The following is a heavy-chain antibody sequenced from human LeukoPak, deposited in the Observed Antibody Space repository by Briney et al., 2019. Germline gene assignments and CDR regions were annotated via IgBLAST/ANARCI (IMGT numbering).Heavy chain of an antibody. CDR3: AKATSCYYFDS. CDR1: GFTFISYV. CDR2: ISGTST. V-gene: IGHV3-23*01. D-gene: IGHD2-15*01. Sequence: PGGSLPHTRAACGFTFISYVMSWVRQAPGKGLEWVSSISGTSTYYADSVKDRFTLSRDNSKNTLYLQMNSLRAEDTAVYYCAKATSCYYFDSWG. J-gene: IGHJ4*01.